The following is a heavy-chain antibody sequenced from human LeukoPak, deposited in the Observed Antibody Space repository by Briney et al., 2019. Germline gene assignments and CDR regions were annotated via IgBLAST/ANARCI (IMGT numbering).Heavy chain of an antibody. CDR1: GFTLSSSW. J-gene: IGHJ4*02. Sequence: GGSLRLSCAASGFTLSSSWMHWVRQAPGKGLVWVSRINSDGSSTSYADSVKGRFTISRDNAKNTLYLQMNSLRAEDTAVYYCARVMDYEGYFDYWGQGTLVTVSS. V-gene: IGHV3-74*01. D-gene: IGHD3-22*01. CDR3: ARVMDYEGYFDY. CDR2: INSDGSST.